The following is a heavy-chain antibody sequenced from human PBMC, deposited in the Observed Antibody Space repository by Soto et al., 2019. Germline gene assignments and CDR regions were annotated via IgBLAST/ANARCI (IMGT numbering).Heavy chain of an antibody. J-gene: IGHJ6*01. CDR3: VTSAIPYEDYYYYGMDV. D-gene: IGHD2-2*01. V-gene: IGHV5-51*01. Sequence: GECLKSSCKGSGYRFTSYWIGCVRQMPGKGLEWMGIIYPGDSDTRYSPSFQGQVTISADKSISTAYLQWSSLKASDTPMYYCVTSAIPYEDYYYYGMDVWRQXPTVTVSS. CDR2: IYPGDSDT. CDR1: GYRFTSYW.